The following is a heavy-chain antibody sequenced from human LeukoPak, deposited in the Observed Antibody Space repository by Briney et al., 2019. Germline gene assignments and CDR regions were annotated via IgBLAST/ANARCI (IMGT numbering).Heavy chain of an antibody. D-gene: IGHD3-22*01. J-gene: IGHJ3*02. CDR3: ARGINCDSSAPTHAFDT. CDR2: IIPIFGTA. V-gene: IGHV1-69*05. Sequence: SVKVSCKASGGTFSSYAISWVRQAPGQGLKRMGRIIPIFGTANYAQKFQGRVTITTDESTSTAYMELSSLRSEDTGVYYCARGINCDSSAPTHAFDTWGQGTMVTVSS. CDR1: GGTFSSYA.